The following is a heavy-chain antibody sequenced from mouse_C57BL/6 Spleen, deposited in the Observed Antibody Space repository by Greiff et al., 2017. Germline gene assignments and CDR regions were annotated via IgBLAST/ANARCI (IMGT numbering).Heavy chain of an antibody. Sequence: VKLMESGAELARPGASVKLSCKASGYTFTSYGISWVKQRTGQGLEWIGEIYPRSGNTYYNEKFKGKATLTADKSSSTAYMELRSLTSEDSAVYFCARRDYSYYAMDYGGQGTSVTVSS. CDR3: ARRDYSYYAMDY. D-gene: IGHD1-1*02. V-gene: IGHV1-81*01. J-gene: IGHJ4*01. CDR2: IYPRSGNT. CDR1: GYTFTSYG.